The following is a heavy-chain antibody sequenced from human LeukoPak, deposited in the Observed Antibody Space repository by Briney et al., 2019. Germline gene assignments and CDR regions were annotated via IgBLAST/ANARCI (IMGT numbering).Heavy chain of an antibody. J-gene: IGHJ5*02. CDR1: GFTLRSYS. CDR3: AKTLGYSGYFSP. Sequence: GGSLRLSCAASGFTLRSYSMSWVRQAPGKGLEWVSAISGGGVNTYYADSVKGRFTISRDNSKNMLYLQMNSLRAEDTAVYYCAKTLGYSGYFSPWGQGTLVTVSS. CDR2: ISGGGVNT. V-gene: IGHV3-23*01. D-gene: IGHD3-22*01.